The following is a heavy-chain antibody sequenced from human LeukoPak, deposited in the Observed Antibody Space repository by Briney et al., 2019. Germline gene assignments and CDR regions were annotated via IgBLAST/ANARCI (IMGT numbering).Heavy chain of an antibody. CDR1: GGTFRSYA. V-gene: IGHV1-69*05. Sequence: ASVKVSCKASGGTFRSYAISWVRQAPGQGLEWMGRIIPIFGTANYAQKFQGRVTITTDESTSTAYMELSSLRSEDTAVYYCASPRAVQVGQLRLVGAFDIWGQGTMVTVSS. CDR3: ASPRAVQVGQLRLVGAFDI. J-gene: IGHJ3*02. D-gene: IGHD1-26*01. CDR2: IIPIFGTA.